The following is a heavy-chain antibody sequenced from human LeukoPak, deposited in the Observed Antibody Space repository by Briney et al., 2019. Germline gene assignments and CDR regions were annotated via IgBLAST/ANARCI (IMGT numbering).Heavy chain of an antibody. CDR2: INSDGSST. D-gene: IGHD2-15*01. J-gene: IGHJ6*02. Sequence: GGSLRLSCAASGCTFSSYWIHWVRQAPGKGLVWVSRINSDGSSTSYADSVKGRFTISRENAKNTLYLQINSLRAEDTAVYYCARDRVAATPVDYYYYYGMDVWGQGNTVTVSS. CDR1: GCTFSSYW. CDR3: ARDRVAATPVDYYYYYGMDV. V-gene: IGHV3-74*01.